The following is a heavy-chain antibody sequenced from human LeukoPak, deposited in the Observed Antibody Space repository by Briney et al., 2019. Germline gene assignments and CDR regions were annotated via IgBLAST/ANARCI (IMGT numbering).Heavy chain of an antibody. Sequence: GGSLRLSCAASGFTFSDYNMNWVRQAPGKGLERVSYITNGGSTIHHADSVKGRFTISRDNAKKTLYLQMNSLRAEDTAVYYCARSIGLTGGGVDVWGQGTTVTVS. CDR2: ITNGGSTI. V-gene: IGHV3-11*01. CDR3: ARSIGLTGGGVDV. CDR1: GFTFSDYN. J-gene: IGHJ6*02. D-gene: IGHD3-9*01.